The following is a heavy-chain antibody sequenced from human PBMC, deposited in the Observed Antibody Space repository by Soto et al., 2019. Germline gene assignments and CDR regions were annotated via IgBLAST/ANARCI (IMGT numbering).Heavy chain of an antibody. J-gene: IGHJ4*02. CDR2: INPGDGST. V-gene: IGHV1-46*01. CDR1: GYTFTTYY. CDR3: ARSYVQSRPIDY. Sequence: ASVKVSCKASGYTFTTYYMQGVRQAPGQGLEWMGIINPGDGSTSYAQKFQGRVTMTRDTSTSTVYMQLSSLRSEDTAVYYCARSYVQSRPIDYWGQGTLVTVSS. D-gene: IGHD3-10*02.